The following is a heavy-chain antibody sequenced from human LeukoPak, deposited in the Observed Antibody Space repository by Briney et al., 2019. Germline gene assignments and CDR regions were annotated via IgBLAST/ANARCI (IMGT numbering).Heavy chain of an antibody. Sequence: SETLSLTCTVSGGSISSYYWSWIRQPPGKGLEWIGYIYYSGSTYYKPSLKSRVTISVDTSKNQFSLKLSSVTAADTAVYYCARGTQQPQDFDYWGQGTLVTVSS. CDR3: ARGTQQPQDFDY. CDR1: GGSISSYY. V-gene: IGHV4-59*01. D-gene: IGHD6-13*01. J-gene: IGHJ4*02. CDR2: IYYSGST.